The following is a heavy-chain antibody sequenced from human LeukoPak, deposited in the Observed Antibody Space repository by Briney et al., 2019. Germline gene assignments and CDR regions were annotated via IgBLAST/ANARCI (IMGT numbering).Heavy chain of an antibody. CDR1: GFTLDDNA. D-gene: IGHD1-26*01. CDR2: ISGDGDNT. V-gene: IGHV3-43*02. CDR3: AKGVRSGNYYKCFAP. J-gene: IGHJ5*02. Sequence: GGSLRLSCVVVGFTLDDNALDWVRQAPGKGLEWISLISGDGDNTYYADSVKGRFTISRDNSKNSLYLQMSSLRARDTVFYYCAKGVRSGNYYKCFAPWGQGTLVTVSS.